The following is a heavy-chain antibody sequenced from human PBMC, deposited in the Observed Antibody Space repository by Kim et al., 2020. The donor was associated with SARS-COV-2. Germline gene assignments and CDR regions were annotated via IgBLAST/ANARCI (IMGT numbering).Heavy chain of an antibody. V-gene: IGHV4-34*01. CDR3: ARGGITMVRGVIDY. CDR1: GGSFSGYY. CDR2: INHSGST. J-gene: IGHJ4*02. Sequence: SETLSLTCAVYGGSFSGYYWSWIRQPPGKGLEWIGEINHSGSTNYNPSLKSRVTISVDTSKNQFSLKLSSVTAADTAVYYCARGGITMVRGVIDYWGQGTLVTVSS. D-gene: IGHD3-10*01.